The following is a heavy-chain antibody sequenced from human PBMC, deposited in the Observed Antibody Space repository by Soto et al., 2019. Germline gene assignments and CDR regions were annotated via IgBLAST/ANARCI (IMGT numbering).Heavy chain of an antibody. Sequence: SETLSLTCTVSGGSLGSSSYYWGWIRQSPGKGLEWIGNIYYSGNTFYNPSLKSRVTISIDTSKNQFYLHLSSVTAADTAIFYCASIAAPGTTHFDFWGQGTLVTVSS. D-gene: IGHD6-13*01. V-gene: IGHV4-39*01. CDR2: IYYSGNT. J-gene: IGHJ4*02. CDR1: GGSLGSSSYY. CDR3: ASIAAPGTTHFDF.